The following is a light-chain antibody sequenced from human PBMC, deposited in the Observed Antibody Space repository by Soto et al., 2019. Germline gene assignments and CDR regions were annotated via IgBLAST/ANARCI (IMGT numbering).Light chain of an antibody. CDR1: QSVSSN. CDR2: GAS. J-gene: IGKJ2*01. V-gene: IGKV3-15*01. Sequence: EIVMTQSPATLSVSPGERATLSCRASQSVSSNLAWYQQKPGQAPRLLIYGASTRATGIPARFSGSGSGTEFTLTISSLQSEDFPVYYCQQYNNWPPYTVGQGTKLEIK. CDR3: QQYNNWPPYT.